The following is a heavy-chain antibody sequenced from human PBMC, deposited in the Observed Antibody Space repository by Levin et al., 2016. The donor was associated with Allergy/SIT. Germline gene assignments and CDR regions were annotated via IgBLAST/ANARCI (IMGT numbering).Heavy chain of an antibody. J-gene: IGHJ4*02. D-gene: IGHD3-3*01. Sequence: GESLKISCAASGFTFSDYYMSWIRQAPGKGLEWVSYISSSGSTIYYADSVKGRFTISRDNAKNSLYLQMNSLRAEDTAVYYCARDRTSGGVAPDGPDYWGQGTLVTVSS. CDR2: ISSSGSTI. V-gene: IGHV3-11*01. CDR3: ARDRTSGGVAPDGPDY. CDR1: GFTFSDYY.